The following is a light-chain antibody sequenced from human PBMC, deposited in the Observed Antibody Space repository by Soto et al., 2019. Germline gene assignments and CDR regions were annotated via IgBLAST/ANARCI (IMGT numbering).Light chain of an antibody. CDR1: SSNIGAGYD. CDR3: QSYDSSLSAHVV. CDR2: SNS. J-gene: IGLJ2*01. V-gene: IGLV1-40*01. Sequence: QSVLTQPPSVSGTPGQRVTISCTGSSSNIGAGYDVHWYQQPPATAPKLLIYSNSNRPSGVPDRFSGSKSGTSASLAIIGLLAEDEADDYCQSYDSSLSAHVVFGGGTKLTVL.